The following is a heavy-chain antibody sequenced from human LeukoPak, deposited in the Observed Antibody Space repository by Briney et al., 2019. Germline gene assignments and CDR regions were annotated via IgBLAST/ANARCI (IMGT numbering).Heavy chain of an antibody. Sequence: RASVKVSCKASGGTFSSYAISWVQQAPGQGLEWMGGIIPIFGTANYAQKFQGRVTITADESTSTAYMELSSLRSEDTAVYYCACDSSSNSSGDTDWGQGTLVTVSS. CDR2: IIPIFGTA. CDR1: GGTFSSYA. V-gene: IGHV1-69*13. J-gene: IGHJ4*02. D-gene: IGHD6-6*01. CDR3: ACDSSSNSSGDTD.